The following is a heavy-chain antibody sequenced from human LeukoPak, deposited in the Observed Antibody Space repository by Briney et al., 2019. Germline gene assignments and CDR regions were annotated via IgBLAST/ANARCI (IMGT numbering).Heavy chain of an antibody. V-gene: IGHV4-59*12. CDR2: IYYSGST. CDR3: ARAPGGYCSSTSCSPFDY. CDR1: GGSISSYY. D-gene: IGHD2-2*01. J-gene: IGHJ4*02. Sequence: SETLSLTCPVSGGSISSYYWSWIRPPPGKGLEWIGYIYYSGSTNYNPSLKSRVTISVDKSKNQFSLKLSSVTAADTAVYYCARAPGGYCSSTSCSPFDYWGQGTLVTVSS.